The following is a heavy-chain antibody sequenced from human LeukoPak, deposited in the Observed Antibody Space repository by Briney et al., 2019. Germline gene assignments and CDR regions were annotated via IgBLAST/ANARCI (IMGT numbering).Heavy chain of an antibody. D-gene: IGHD2-21*01. CDR1: GFTLSSSA. V-gene: IGHV3-15*01. CDR2: IKPKTDGETT. J-gene: IGHJ4*02. Sequence: GSLKLSCAASGFTLSSSAMRWVRQAPGKGLEWVGRIKPKTDGETTEYAAPVKDRFSISRDDSKSMMYLQMNSLKTEDTAVYYCITPLPYSAQGGQGTLVTVSS. CDR3: ITPLPYSAQ.